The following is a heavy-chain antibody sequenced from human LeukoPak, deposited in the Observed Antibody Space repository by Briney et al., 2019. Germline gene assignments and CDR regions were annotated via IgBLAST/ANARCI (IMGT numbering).Heavy chain of an antibody. V-gene: IGHV3-48*03. CDR3: ARDADYGVYLDY. J-gene: IGHJ4*02. CDR1: GFTFSTYE. D-gene: IGHD4-17*01. Sequence: AGGSLRLSCAASGFTFSTYEMTWVRQAPGKGLEWVSYIDSSGRTIDYADSVEGRFTISRDNAKNSLYLQMNSLRAEDTAIYYCARDADYGVYLDYWGQGTLVTVSS. CDR2: IDSSGRTI.